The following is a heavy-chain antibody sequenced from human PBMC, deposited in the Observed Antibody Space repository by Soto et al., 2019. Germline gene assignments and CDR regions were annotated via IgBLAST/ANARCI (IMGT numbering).Heavy chain of an antibody. CDR3: TTDVGEALYYYYYMDV. CDR2: IKSKTDGGTT. Sequence: GGSLRLSCAASGFTFSNAWMSWVRQAPGKGLEWVGRIKSKTDGGTTDYAAPVKGRFTISRDDSKNTLYLQMNSLKTEDTAVYYCTTDVGEALYYYYYMDVWGKGTTVTVSS. CDR1: GFTFSNAW. D-gene: IGHD1-26*01. J-gene: IGHJ6*03. V-gene: IGHV3-15*01.